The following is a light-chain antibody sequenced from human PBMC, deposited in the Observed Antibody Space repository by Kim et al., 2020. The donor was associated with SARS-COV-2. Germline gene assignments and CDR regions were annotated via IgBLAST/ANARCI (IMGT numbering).Light chain of an antibody. Sequence: SVADTVTITCQASQDISNFLSWYQHKPGKAPQRLIYDASSLVTGVPSRFSGSGSGTSFTFTITSLQPEDIATYFCQQYKDQPPFTFGQGTKLEI. CDR1: QDISNF. J-gene: IGKJ2*01. CDR3: QQYKDQPPFT. V-gene: IGKV1-33*01. CDR2: DAS.